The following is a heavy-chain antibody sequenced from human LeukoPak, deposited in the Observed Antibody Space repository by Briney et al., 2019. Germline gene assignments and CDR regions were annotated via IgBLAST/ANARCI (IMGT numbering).Heavy chain of an antibody. J-gene: IGHJ4*02. Sequence: ASVKVSCKASGYTFTGYDINWVRQATGQGLEWMGWMNPNSGNTGYAQKFQGRVTITRNTSISTAYMELSSLRSEDTAVYYCARGRYGSGTYRFDYWGQGTLVTVSS. CDR2: MNPNSGNT. CDR1: GYTFTGYD. D-gene: IGHD3-10*01. CDR3: ARGRYGSGTYRFDY. V-gene: IGHV1-8*03.